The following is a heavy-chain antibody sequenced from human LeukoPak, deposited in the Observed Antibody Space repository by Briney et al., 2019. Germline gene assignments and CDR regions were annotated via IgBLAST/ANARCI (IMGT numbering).Heavy chain of an antibody. CDR3: ARDVSTYSSSWPDY. J-gene: IGHJ4*02. CDR1: GYTFTSYG. V-gene: IGHV1-18*01. CDR2: ISAYNGNT. D-gene: IGHD6-13*01. Sequence: ASVKVSCKASGYTFTSYGISWVRQAPGQGLEWMGWISAYNGNTNYAQKLQGRVTMTTDTSTSTAYMELRSLRSDDTAVYYCARDVSTYSSSWPDYWGQGTLVTVSS.